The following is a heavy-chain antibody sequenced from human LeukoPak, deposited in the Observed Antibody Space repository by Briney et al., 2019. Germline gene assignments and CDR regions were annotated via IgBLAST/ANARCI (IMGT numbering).Heavy chain of an antibody. CDR3: ARWYNWNYVAYFDY. Sequence: SVKVSCKASGGTFSSYAISWVRQAPGQGLEWMGGIIPIFGTANYAQKFQGRVTITADESTSTAYMGLSGLRSEDTAVYYCARWYNWNYVAYFDYWGQGTLVTVSS. J-gene: IGHJ4*02. CDR2: IIPIFGTA. V-gene: IGHV1-69*01. CDR1: GGTFSSYA. D-gene: IGHD1-7*01.